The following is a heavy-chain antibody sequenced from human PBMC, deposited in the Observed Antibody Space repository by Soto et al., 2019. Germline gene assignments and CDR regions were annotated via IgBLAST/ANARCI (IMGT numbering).Heavy chain of an antibody. V-gene: IGHV1-3*01. CDR2: INAGNGNT. CDR3: ARSSRYYYVDY. Sequence: QVQLVQSGAEVKKPGASEKVSCKASGYTFTSYAMHWVRQAPGQRLEWMGWINAGNGNTKYSQKFQGRVTITRDTSASTAYMELSSLRSEDTAVYYCARSSRYYYVDYWGQGTLVTVPS. J-gene: IGHJ4*02. D-gene: IGHD3-22*01. CDR1: GYTFTSYA.